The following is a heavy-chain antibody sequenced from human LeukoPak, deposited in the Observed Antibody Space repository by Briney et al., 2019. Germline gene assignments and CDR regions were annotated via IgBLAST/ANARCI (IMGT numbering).Heavy chain of an antibody. J-gene: IGHJ4*02. D-gene: IGHD5-18*01. Sequence: GGSLRLSCAASGFTFSDYYMSWIRQAPGKGLEWVTSISSSSSYIYYADSVKGRFTISRDNAKNSLYLQMNSLRAEDTAVYYCARHPIQQWSMYYFDFWGQGTLVTVSS. CDR2: ISSSSSYI. V-gene: IGHV3-11*06. CDR3: ARHPIQQWSMYYFDF. CDR1: GFTFSDYY.